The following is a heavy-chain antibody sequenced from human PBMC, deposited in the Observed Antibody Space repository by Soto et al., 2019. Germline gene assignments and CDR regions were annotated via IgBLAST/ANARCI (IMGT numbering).Heavy chain of an antibody. V-gene: IGHV1-3*01. D-gene: IGHD6-6*01. J-gene: IGHJ3*02. CDR1: GYTFTSYA. CDR3: AVTSIAARPFGWFDI. Sequence: VASVKVSCKASGYTFTSYAMHWVRQAPGQRLEWMGWINAGNGNTKYSQKFQGRVTITRDTSASTAYMELSSLRSEDTAVYYCAVTSIAARPFGWFDIWGQGTMVTVSS. CDR2: INAGNGNT.